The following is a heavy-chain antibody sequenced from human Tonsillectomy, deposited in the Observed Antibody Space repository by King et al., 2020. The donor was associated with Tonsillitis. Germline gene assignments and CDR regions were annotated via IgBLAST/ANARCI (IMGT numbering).Heavy chain of an antibody. D-gene: IGHD3-22*01. J-gene: IGHJ4*02. CDR2: ISGAGGIP. Sequence: VQLVESGGDLVQPGGSLRLSCAASGFTFSSYAMNWVRQAPGKGLEGASAISGAGGIPYYADSVKGRFTISRDNSKNTLYLQMTSLRAEDTAVYYCAKDLYDSSGYHFDYWGQGTLVTVSS. CDR1: GFTFSSYA. CDR3: AKDLYDSSGYHFDY. V-gene: IGHV3-23*04.